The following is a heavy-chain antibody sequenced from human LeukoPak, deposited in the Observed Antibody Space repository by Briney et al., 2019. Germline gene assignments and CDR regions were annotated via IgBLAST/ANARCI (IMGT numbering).Heavy chain of an antibody. CDR2: ITGSGVST. J-gene: IGHJ4*02. CDR1: GFTFSSYA. V-gene: IGHV3-23*01. Sequence: GGSLRLSCAASGFTFSSYAMNWVRQAPGKGLACVSTITGSGVSTYYADSVKGRFTISRDNSKNTLTLQMNSLRAEDAAVYYCARDGQGDYDYVWGSYRPDYWGQGTLVTVSS. D-gene: IGHD3-16*02. CDR3: ARDGQGDYDYVWGSYRPDY.